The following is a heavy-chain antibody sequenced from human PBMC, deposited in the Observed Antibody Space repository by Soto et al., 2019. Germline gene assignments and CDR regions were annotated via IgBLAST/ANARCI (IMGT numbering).Heavy chain of an antibody. Sequence: EVQLLESGGGLVQPGGSLRLSCAASGFTFSSYAMSWVRQAPGKGLEWVSAISGSGGSTYYADSVKGRFTISRDKSKNTLYLQMNSLRAEDTAVYYCAKLLGYSYGHTHSGMDVWGQGTTVTVSS. CDR3: AKLLGYSYGHTHSGMDV. J-gene: IGHJ6*02. D-gene: IGHD5-18*01. CDR2: ISGSGGST. V-gene: IGHV3-23*01. CDR1: GFTFSSYA.